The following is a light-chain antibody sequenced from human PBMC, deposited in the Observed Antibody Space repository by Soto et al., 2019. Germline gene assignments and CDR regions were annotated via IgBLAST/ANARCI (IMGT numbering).Light chain of an antibody. CDR3: QQYGASPLT. Sequence: EIVLTQSPGTLSLSPGETATLSCRASQSVNSNSLAWYRQKPGQAPRLLIYAASRRVSGIRDRYSGSASGTDFTLTISSLEPEDSAVCYCQQYGASPLTFGQGTRVEIK. J-gene: IGKJ1*01. CDR1: QSVNSNS. CDR2: AAS. V-gene: IGKV3-20*01.